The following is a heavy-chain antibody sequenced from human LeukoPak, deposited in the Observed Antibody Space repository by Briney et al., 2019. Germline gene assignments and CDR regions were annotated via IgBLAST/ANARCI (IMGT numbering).Heavy chain of an antibody. D-gene: IGHD3-22*01. CDR3: VRLWDNSGFFGY. CDR2: IQKDGSEK. V-gene: IGHV3-7*01. J-gene: IGHJ4*02. Sequence: GGSLRLSFVASGFPFSNHWMSWVRQAPGKGLEWVANIQKDGSEKHYVASVEGRFTISRDNAENSLFLQLNSLRADDTAVYYCVRLWDNSGFFGYWGQGALVTVSS. CDR1: GFPFSNHW.